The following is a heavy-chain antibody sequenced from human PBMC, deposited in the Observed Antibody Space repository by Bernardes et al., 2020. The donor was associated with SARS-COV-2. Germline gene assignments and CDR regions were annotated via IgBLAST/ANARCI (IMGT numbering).Heavy chain of an antibody. CDR1: GFTFSGYG. D-gene: IGHD2-21*02. CDR2: ISSSGGTI. CDR3: ARVGHIAVMTLIPEDDYGLDV. Sequence: GGSLRLSCAASGFTFSGYGMTWVRQAPGKGLEWVSYISSSGGTIYYADSVRGRFTTSRDSPENSLFLQMTSLRVEDTGVYYCARVGHIAVMTLIPEDDYGLDVWGQGTTVTVSS. V-gene: IGHV3-48*01. J-gene: IGHJ6*02.